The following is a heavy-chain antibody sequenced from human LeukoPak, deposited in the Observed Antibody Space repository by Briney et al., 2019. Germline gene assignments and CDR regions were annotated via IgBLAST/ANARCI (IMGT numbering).Heavy chain of an antibody. J-gene: IGHJ6*03. CDR1: GYTFTGYY. V-gene: IGHV1-2*02. Sequence: ASVKVSCKASGYTFTGYYMHWVRQAPGQGLEWMGWINSNSGGTNYAQKFQDRVTITRNTSISTAFMELSSLRSEDTAVYYCARRAVGNSYYYSMDVWGKGTTVTVSS. CDR2: INSNSGGT. CDR3: ARRAVGNSYYYSMDV. D-gene: IGHD6-19*01.